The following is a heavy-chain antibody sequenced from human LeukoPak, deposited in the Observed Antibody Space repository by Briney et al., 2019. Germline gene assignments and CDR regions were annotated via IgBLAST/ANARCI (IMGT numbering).Heavy chain of an antibody. CDR1: GGSISSSSYY. CDR2: VYYRGST. D-gene: IGHD5-24*01. CDR3: ARDSGDYNYDY. V-gene: IGHV4-39*02. J-gene: IGHJ4*02. Sequence: SETLSLTRSVSGGSISSSSYYWGWIRQPPGKGLEWIGNVYYRGSTYYNPSLKSRVTISVDTSKNQFSLTLNAVTAADTAVYFCARDSGDYNYDYWGQGTLISVSS.